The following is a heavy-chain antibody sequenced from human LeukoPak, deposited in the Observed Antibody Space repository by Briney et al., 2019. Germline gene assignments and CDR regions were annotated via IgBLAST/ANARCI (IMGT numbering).Heavy chain of an antibody. CDR3: ARDGYYYDSSGYFFDY. CDR1: GFTFSSYA. D-gene: IGHD3-22*01. J-gene: IGHJ4*02. V-gene: IGHV3-30*01. CDR2: ISYDGSNK. Sequence: PGGSLRLSCAASGFTFSSYAMHWVRRAPGKGLEWVAVISYDGSNKYYADSVKGRFTISRDNSKNTLYLQMNSLRAEDTAVYYCARDGYYYDSSGYFFDYWGQGTLVTVS.